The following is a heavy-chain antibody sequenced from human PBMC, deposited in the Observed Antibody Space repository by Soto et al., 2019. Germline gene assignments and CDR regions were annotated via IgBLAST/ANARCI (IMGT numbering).Heavy chain of an antibody. CDR1: GGSISSGDCY. J-gene: IGHJ4*02. CDR2: IYYSGST. D-gene: IGHD3-10*01. Sequence: SETLSLTCTVSGGSISSGDCYWSFIRQPPGMGLEWIGYIYYSGSTYYNPSLNSRATISLHTSKNQFSLTLSSVTAADTAVYYCARNNYYGSGSFLYFDFWGQGTLVTVSS. V-gene: IGHV4-30-4*01. CDR3: ARNNYYGSGSFLYFDF.